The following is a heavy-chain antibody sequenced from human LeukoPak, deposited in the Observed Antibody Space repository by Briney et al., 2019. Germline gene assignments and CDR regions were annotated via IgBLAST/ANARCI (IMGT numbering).Heavy chain of an antibody. V-gene: IGHV6-1*01. CDR1: GDSFSSTNAA. J-gene: IGHJ4*02. Sequence: SQTLSLTCAISGDSFSSTNAAWAWIRQSPSGGLEWLGRTYYGSKWYSDYALFVKGRITINPDTSRNQFSLQLNSVTPEDRAVYFCARGNTVTGYYFDYWGQGTLVTVSS. D-gene: IGHD4-11*01. CDR3: ARGNTVTGYYFDY. CDR2: TYYGSKWYS.